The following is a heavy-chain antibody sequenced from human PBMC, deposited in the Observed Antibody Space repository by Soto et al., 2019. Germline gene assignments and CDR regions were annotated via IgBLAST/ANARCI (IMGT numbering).Heavy chain of an antibody. J-gene: IGHJ4*02. CDR2: ISYDGTNK. D-gene: IGHD2-21*02. V-gene: IGHV3-30*18. CDR1: GFTFRNFG. Sequence: LRLSCAASGFTFRNFGMHWVRQAPGKGLEWVAVISYDGTNKYYADSVKGRFTISRDNSKNTLYLQINSLRAEDTAVYYCAKAVPSFVVVTASDYWGQGTLVTVSS. CDR3: AKAVPSFVVVTASDY.